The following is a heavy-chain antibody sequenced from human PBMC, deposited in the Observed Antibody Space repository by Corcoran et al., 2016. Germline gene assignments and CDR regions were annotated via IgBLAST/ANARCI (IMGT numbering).Heavy chain of an antibody. Sequence: EVQLVEAVGGLVQPGGSLRLSCVASGFTFSNYWMSWVREAPGKGLEWVGNIKEDGSEKYYVDAVKGRFTISRDNAKNSLYLQVNSLRAEGMAVYYCARVAYGDSYWGQGTLVTVSS. D-gene: IGHD4-17*01. V-gene: IGHV3-7*01. CDR1: GFTFSNYW. CDR3: ARVAYGDSY. J-gene: IGHJ4*02. CDR2: IKEDGSEK.